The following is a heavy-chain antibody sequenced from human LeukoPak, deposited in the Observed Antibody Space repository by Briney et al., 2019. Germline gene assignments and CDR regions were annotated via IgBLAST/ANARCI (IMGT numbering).Heavy chain of an antibody. D-gene: IGHD6-19*01. V-gene: IGHV4-61*02. J-gene: IGHJ4*02. CDR1: GGSISSDTYY. CDR3: ARYTVARRYFDY. CDR2: IYTSGST. Sequence: SETLSLTCTLSGGSISSDTYYWTWIRQPAGKGLEWIGRIYTSGSTNYNPSLKSRVTISVDTSKNQFSLKPSSVTAADTAVYYCARYTVARRYFDYWGQGTLVTVSS.